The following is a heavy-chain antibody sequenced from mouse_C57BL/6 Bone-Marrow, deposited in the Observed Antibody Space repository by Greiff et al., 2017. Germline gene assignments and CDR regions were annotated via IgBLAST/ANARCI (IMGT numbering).Heavy chain of an antibody. D-gene: IGHD1-1*01. V-gene: IGHV5-4*01. Sequence: EVQLVESGGGLVKPGGSLKLSCAASGFTFSSYAMSWVRQTPEKRLEWVATISDGGSYTYYPDNVKGRFTISRDNAKNNLYLQMSHLKSEDTAMYYCARYNYGSSSYAMDYWGQGTSVTVSS. CDR2: ISDGGSYT. CDR1: GFTFSSYA. J-gene: IGHJ4*01. CDR3: ARYNYGSSSYAMDY.